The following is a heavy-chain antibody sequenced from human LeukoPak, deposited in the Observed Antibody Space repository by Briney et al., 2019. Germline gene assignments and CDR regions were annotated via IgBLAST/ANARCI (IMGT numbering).Heavy chain of an antibody. CDR1: GGSITSHY. CDR3: ASHITMVRGVIINYFDY. J-gene: IGHJ4*02. V-gene: IGHV4-59*11. CDR2: VYYSGTT. D-gene: IGHD3-10*01. Sequence: PSETLSLTCTVSGGSITSHYWSWIRQPPGKGLEWIGYVYYSGTTNYNPSLKSRVTISVDTSTNQFSLKLTSVTPADTAVYYCASHITMVRGVIINYFDYWGQGTLVTVSS.